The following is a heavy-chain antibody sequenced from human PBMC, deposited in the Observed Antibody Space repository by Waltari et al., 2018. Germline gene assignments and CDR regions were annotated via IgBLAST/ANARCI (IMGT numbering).Heavy chain of an antibody. D-gene: IGHD3-16*01. Sequence: EAQLLESGGGLVQPGGSLRLSCAASGFTFSSYIMSWVRQTPGKGLEWVSVISGSDGNTYYTDSVKGRFTISRDNSKNTLYLQMNSLRAEDTAVYYCSKGWGDFWGQGTLVTVSS. CDR3: SKGWGDF. CDR2: ISGSDGNT. V-gene: IGHV3-23*01. CDR1: GFTFSSYI. J-gene: IGHJ4*02.